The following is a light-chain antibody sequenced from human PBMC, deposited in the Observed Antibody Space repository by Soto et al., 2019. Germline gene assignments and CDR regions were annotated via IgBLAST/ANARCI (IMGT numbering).Light chain of an antibody. V-gene: IGKV3-15*01. CDR3: QQYNNWPPWT. J-gene: IGKJ1*01. CDR2: GAS. CDR1: QSVSNN. Sequence: EIVMTQSPATLSLSPGESATLSCRASQSVSNNLAWYQQKPGQAPRLLIYGASTRATGMPASFSGSGSGTEFTLTISSLQSEDFAVYYCQQYNNWPPWTFGQGTKVEIK.